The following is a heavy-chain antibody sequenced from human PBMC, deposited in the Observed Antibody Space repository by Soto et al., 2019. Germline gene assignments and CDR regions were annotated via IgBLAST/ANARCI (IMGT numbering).Heavy chain of an antibody. J-gene: IGHJ6*02. CDR1: GGSISSSSDY. CDR3: ARGFGATYYYYGMDV. Sequence: SETLSLTCTVSGGSISSSSDYWGWIRQPPGKGLEWSGEINDSGSTNYNPSLKSRVTISVDTSKNQFSLKLSSVTAADTAVYYCARGFGATYYYYGMDVWGQGTTVTVS. D-gene: IGHD3-16*01. CDR2: INDSGST. V-gene: IGHV4-39*07.